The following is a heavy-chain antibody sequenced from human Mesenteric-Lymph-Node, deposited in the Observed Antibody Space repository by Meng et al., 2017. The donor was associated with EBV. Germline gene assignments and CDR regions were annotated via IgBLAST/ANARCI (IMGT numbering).Heavy chain of an antibody. Sequence: QVQLQGSGPGLVKPSQTLSLTCAVSGGFISSGGYYWSWIRQPPGKGLECIGYIYYSGSAYYNPSLKSRVTISVDTSKNQFSLKLSSVTAADTAVYYCARAHRVLFGELNWFDPWGQGSLVTVSS. CDR2: IYYSGSA. CDR3: ARAHRVLFGELNWFDP. CDR1: GGFISSGGYY. J-gene: IGHJ5*02. D-gene: IGHD3-10*01. V-gene: IGHV4-30-4*01.